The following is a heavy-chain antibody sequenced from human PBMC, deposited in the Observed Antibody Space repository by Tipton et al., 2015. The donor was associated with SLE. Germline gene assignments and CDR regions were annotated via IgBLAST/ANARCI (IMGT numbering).Heavy chain of an antibody. J-gene: IGHJ4*02. V-gene: IGHV3-74*01. CDR1: GFTFSNHW. D-gene: IGHD3-10*01. Sequence: SLRLSCAASGFTFSNHWMDWVRQVPRKGLVWVSRIKFDGSTTNYADYVKGRFIISRDNAKNTRYLQMDSLRAEDTAVYYCARVNGQRGGRPDFWGQGTLVTVSS. CDR2: IKFDGSTT. CDR3: ARVNGQRGGRPDF.